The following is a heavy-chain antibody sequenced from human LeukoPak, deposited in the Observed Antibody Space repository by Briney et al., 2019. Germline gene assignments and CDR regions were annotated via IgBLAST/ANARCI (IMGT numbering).Heavy chain of an antibody. CDR3: TRDRTRRFDY. V-gene: IGHV3-48*02. CDR1: GFTFDTYS. CDR2: INSSSDVI. Sequence: GGSLRLSCAASGFTFDTYSMDWVRQAPGQGLEWLSYINSSSDVIYYAETVKGRVTISRDNAKHSMYMQMNSLRDEDTAVYYCTRDRTRRFDYWGQGTLVTVSS. J-gene: IGHJ4*02. D-gene: IGHD2-15*01.